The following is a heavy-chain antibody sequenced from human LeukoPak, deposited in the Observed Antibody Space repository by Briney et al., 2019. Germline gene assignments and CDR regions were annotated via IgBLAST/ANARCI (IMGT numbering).Heavy chain of an antibody. CDR3: ATDLESGRAH. Sequence: ASVKVSCKVSGDTRTELSMHWVRQAPGKGLEWMGGFAPEDGETIYAQKFQGRVTMTEDTSTDTAYMELSSLRSEDTAVYYCATDLESGRAHWGQGTLVTVSS. CDR1: GDTRTELS. V-gene: IGHV1-24*01. D-gene: IGHD3-10*01. J-gene: IGHJ4*02. CDR2: FAPEDGET.